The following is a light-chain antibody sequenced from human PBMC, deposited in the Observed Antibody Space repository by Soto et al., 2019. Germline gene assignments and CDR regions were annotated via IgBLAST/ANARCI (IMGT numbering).Light chain of an antibody. CDR3: NSYAGTSYV. Sequence: QSVLTQPPSVSGAPGQRVTISCTGSSSNIEAGYDVHWYQHLPGTAPKLIIYGVSNRPSGVSNRFSGSKSGNTASLTISGLQAEDEADYYCNSYAGTSYVFGTGTKLTVL. CDR1: SSNIEAGYD. CDR2: GVS. J-gene: IGLJ1*01. V-gene: IGLV1-40*01.